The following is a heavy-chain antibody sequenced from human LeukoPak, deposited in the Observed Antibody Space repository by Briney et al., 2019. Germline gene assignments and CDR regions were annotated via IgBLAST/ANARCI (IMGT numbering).Heavy chain of an antibody. CDR2: IFYSGSS. CDR3: ARVPRSYYYYYYMDV. CDR1: GGSMNSHY. V-gene: IGHV4-59*11. J-gene: IGHJ6*03. Sequence: SETLSLTCTVSGGSMNSHYWSWIRQPPGKGLEWIGHIFYSGSSNYSPSLKGRVTISVDRSNNLFSLRLRPVTAADTAVYYCARVPRSYYYYYYMDVWGKGTTVTVSS.